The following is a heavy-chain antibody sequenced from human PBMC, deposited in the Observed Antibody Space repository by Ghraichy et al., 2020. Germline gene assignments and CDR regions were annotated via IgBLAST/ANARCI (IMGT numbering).Heavy chain of an antibody. CDR1: GYSIRSGYF. CDR2: IYHSGNT. J-gene: IGHJ4*02. D-gene: IGHD6-19*01. V-gene: IGHV4-38-2*02. Sequence: SETLSLTCTVSGYSIRSGYFWGWIRQPPGKGLEWIGRIYHSGNTHYNPSLTSRVIISVDTSKNQFSLRLCSVTAADTAVYYCATLAVAGPLGYWGQGALVTVSS. CDR3: ATLAVAGPLGY.